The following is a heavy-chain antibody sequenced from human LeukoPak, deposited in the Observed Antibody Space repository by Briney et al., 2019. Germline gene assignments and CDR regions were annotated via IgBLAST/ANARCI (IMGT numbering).Heavy chain of an antibody. D-gene: IGHD2-2*03. J-gene: IGHJ6*02. V-gene: IGHV1-69*13. CDR3: ASLPLDIVVVPAAMEYYYYGMDV. CDR2: ISPIFGTV. Sequence: SVKVSCKASGGTFSRYAISWVRQAPGQGLEWVGGISPIFGTVNYAQKFQGRVTITADESTSTAYMELSSLRSEDTAVYYCASLPLDIVVVPAAMEYYYYGMDVWGQGTTVTVSS. CDR1: GGTFSRYA.